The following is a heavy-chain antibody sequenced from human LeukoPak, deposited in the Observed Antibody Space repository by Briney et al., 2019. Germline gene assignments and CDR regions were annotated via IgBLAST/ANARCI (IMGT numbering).Heavy chain of an antibody. V-gene: IGHV1-2*02. CDR2: INPNRGGT. CDR3: ARDPGYCSSTSCYPYYFDY. J-gene: IGHJ4*02. Sequence: ASVKVSCKASGYTFTGYYMHWVRQAPGQGLEWMGWINPNRGGTNYAQKFQGRVTMTRDTSISTAYMELSRLRSDDTAVYYCARDPGYCSSTSCYPYYFDYWGQGTLVTVSS. D-gene: IGHD2-2*01. CDR1: GYTFTGYY.